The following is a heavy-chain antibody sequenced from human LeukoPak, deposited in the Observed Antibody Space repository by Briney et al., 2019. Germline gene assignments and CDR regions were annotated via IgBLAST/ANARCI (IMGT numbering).Heavy chain of an antibody. CDR2: IYYSGST. CDR1: GGSISSGDYY. Sequence: SETLSLTCTVSGGSISSGDYYWSWIRQPPGKGLEWIVYIYYSGSTYYNPSLKSRVTISVDTSKNQFSLKLSSVTAADTAVYYCARDYTYGDYTNWYFDLWGRGTLVTVSS. J-gene: IGHJ2*01. CDR3: ARDYTYGDYTNWYFDL. V-gene: IGHV4-30-4*08. D-gene: IGHD4-17*01.